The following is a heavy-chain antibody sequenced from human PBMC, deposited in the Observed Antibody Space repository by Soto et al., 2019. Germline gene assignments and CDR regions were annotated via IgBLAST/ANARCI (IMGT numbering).Heavy chain of an antibody. J-gene: IGHJ4*02. CDR1: GGTFSTYA. Sequence: QVQLEQSGGEVKQPGSSVRVSCKTSGGTFSTYAINWVRQAPGQGLEWMGAIIPLFGTADYSQKFQGRVTITADESTSTAYMERSSMRFDDTAVYFCARPKGTYCSGYDYVDCWGQGTLVTVSS. V-gene: IGHV1-69*01. CDR2: IIPLFGTA. D-gene: IGHD6-19*01. CDR3: ARPKGTYCSGYDYVDC.